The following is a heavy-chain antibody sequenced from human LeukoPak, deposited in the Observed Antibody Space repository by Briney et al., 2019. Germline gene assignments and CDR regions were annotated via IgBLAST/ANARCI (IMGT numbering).Heavy chain of an antibody. J-gene: IGHJ5*02. Sequence: SETLSLTCSVSGGSISSHYWSWIRQPREKGLEWIGNIYYSGSTKYNPSLKSRVTISVDTSKNQFSLKLSSVTAADTAVYYCARGGTTVTPGLLWFDPWGQGTLVTVSS. CDR1: GGSISSHY. CDR2: IYYSGST. CDR3: ARGGTTVTPGLLWFDP. D-gene: IGHD4-17*01. V-gene: IGHV4-59*11.